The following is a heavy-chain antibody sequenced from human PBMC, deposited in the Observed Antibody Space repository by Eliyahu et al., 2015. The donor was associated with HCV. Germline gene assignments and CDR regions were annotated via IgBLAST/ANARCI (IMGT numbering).Heavy chain of an antibody. V-gene: IGHV1-24*01. Sequence: QVHLAQSGAEVTKPGASVKVSCKVSGYTVSELSMHWVRQAPGKGLEWMGSFDPEAGEATYTQKFQGRVTMTEDTSTDTAYMELNSPTAEDTAVYYCAVGSEAYYQYGMDVWGQGTTVTVSS. J-gene: IGHJ6*01. CDR2: FDPEAGEA. CDR3: AVGSEAYYQYGMDV. CDR1: GYTVSELS.